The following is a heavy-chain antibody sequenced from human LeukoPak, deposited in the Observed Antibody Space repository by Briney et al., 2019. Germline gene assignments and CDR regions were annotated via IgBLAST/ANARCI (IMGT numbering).Heavy chain of an antibody. CDR1: GYTITSYD. J-gene: IGHJ5*02. V-gene: IGHV1-8*01. CDR3: ARASLLGYCSSTSCYKYNWFDP. Sequence: GASVKVSCKASGYTITSYDINWVRQATGQGLEWMGWMNPNSGNTGYAQKFQGRVTMTRNTSISTAYMELSSLRSEDTAVYYCARASLLGYCSSTSCYKYNWFDPWGQGTLVTVSS. D-gene: IGHD2-2*02. CDR2: MNPNSGNT.